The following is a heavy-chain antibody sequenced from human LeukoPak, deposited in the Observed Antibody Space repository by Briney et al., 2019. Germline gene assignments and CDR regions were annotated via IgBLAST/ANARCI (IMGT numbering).Heavy chain of an antibody. CDR1: GFTVTSNY. J-gene: IGHJ1*01. CDR3: ATFLAIVTARDSLYFQH. CDR2: VSGSGGVT. Sequence: GGSLRLSCAASGFTVTSNYMNWVRQAPGKGLEWVSGVSGSGGVTYHADSVKGRFTISRDNSKNTLHLQMNSPRAEDTAVYYCATFLAIVTARDSLYFQHWGQGTLVTVSS. V-gene: IGHV3-23*01. D-gene: IGHD3-3*02.